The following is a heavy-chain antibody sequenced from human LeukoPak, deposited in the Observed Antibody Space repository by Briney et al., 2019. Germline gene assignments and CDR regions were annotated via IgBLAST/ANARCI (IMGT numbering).Heavy chain of an antibody. D-gene: IGHD2-8*02. CDR3: ARDRTVAFDI. J-gene: IGHJ3*02. Sequence: GGSLRLSCAASGFTFSSYSMNWVRQAPGKGLEWVSSISSSSSYIYYADSVKGRFTISRDNAKNSLYLQINSLRAEDTAVYYCARDRTVAFDIWGQGTMVTVSS. V-gene: IGHV3-21*01. CDR1: GFTFSSYS. CDR2: ISSSSSYI.